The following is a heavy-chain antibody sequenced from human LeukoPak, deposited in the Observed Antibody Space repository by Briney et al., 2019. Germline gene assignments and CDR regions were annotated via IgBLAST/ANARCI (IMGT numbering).Heavy chain of an antibody. J-gene: IGHJ5*02. V-gene: IGHV1-69*08. CDR3: TRVNLRGSQYNWFDP. CDR1: GGTFRSHI. CDR2: ITPIIESA. Sequence: SVKVSCKTSGGTFRSHIFSWVRQAPGQGLEWMGRITPIIESAKYAQKFRDRLTITADTYTGTAYMELSSLTPEDTALYYCTRVNLRGSQYNWFDPWGQGTLVIVSS. D-gene: IGHD1-26*01.